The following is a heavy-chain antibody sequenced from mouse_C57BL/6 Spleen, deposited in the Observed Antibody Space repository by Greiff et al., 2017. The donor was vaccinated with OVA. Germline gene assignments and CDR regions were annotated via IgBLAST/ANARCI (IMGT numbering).Heavy chain of an antibody. CDR3: ARDYYGSSYNFDY. Sequence: QVQLQQSGAELAKPGASVKLSCKASGYTFTSYWMHWVKQRPGQGLEWIGYINPSSGYTTYNQKFKDKATLTADKSSSTAYMQLSSLTYEDSAVYYGARDYYGSSYNFDYGGQGTTLTVSS. J-gene: IGHJ2*01. CDR2: INPSSGYT. D-gene: IGHD1-1*01. CDR1: GYTFTSYW. V-gene: IGHV1-7*01.